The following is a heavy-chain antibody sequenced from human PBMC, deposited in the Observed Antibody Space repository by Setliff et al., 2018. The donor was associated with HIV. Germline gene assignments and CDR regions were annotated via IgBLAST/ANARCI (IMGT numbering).Heavy chain of an antibody. J-gene: IGHJ4*02. Sequence: SGPTLVNPTQTLTLTCIFSGFSLGTSGTGVGWIRQPPGKALEWLALIYWNYDRHYISSLRSSLTLTKDTSKNQVVLTMTKMDPVDTATYYCAHIPAYYDFWSAYFRNWGQGILVTVSS. CDR2: IYWNYDR. CDR1: GFSLGTSGTG. D-gene: IGHD3-3*01. CDR3: AHIPAYYDFWSAYFRN. V-gene: IGHV2-5*01.